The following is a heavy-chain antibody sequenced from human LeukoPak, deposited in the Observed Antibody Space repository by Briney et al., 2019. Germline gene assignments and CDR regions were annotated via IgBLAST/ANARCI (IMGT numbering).Heavy chain of an antibody. CDR3: ARVASSHDFDY. J-gene: IGHJ4*02. Sequence: SEALSLTCTVSGGSISSYYWSWIRQPPGKGLEWIGYIYYSGSTNYNPSLKSRVTISVDASKNQFPLKLSSVTAADTAVYYCARVASSHDFDYWGQGTLVTVSS. CDR1: GGSISSYY. D-gene: IGHD6-13*01. V-gene: IGHV4-59*01. CDR2: IYYSGST.